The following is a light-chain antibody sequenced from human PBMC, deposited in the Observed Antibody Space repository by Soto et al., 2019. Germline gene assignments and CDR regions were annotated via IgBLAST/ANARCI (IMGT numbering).Light chain of an antibody. CDR2: GAS. V-gene: IGKV3-15*01. Sequence: EIVMTQSPATLSVSPGERATLSCRASQSVSSSLAWYQQKPGQAPRLLIYGASTRATGIPARFSGSGSETDFTLTISSLHSEDFAVYYCQHYNNLWTFAQGTKVHIK. J-gene: IGKJ1*01. CDR1: QSVSSS. CDR3: QHYNNLWT.